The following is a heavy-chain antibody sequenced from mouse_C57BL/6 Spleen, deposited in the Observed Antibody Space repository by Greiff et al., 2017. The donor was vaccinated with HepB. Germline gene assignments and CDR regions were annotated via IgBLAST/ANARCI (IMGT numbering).Heavy chain of an antibody. J-gene: IGHJ4*01. CDR1: GYTFTSYG. CDR3: ARSRGSGGKYYAMDY. D-gene: IGHD1-3*01. CDR2: IYPRSGNT. V-gene: IGHV1-81*01. Sequence: QVQLKQSGAELARPGASVKLSCKASGYTFTSYGISWVKQRTGQGLEWIGEIYPRSGNTYYNEKFKGKATLTADKSSSTAYMELRSLTSEDSAVYFCARSRGSGGKYYAMDYWGQGTSVTVSS.